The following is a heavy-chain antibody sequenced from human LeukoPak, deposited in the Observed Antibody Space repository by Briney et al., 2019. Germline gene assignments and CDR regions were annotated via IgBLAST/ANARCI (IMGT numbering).Heavy chain of an antibody. V-gene: IGHV4-59*08. CDR3: ARGAALGIAARRVLGY. D-gene: IGHD6-6*01. CDR2: XXFTGSN. CDR1: VGSISPYY. Sequence: SETLSLTCTVSVGSISPYYWSWVRQPPGKGLEXXXXXXFTGSNNYNPSLKSRVTISVDTSKKQLSLRLTSVTASDTAVYYCARGAALGIAARRVLGYWGQGALVTVSS. J-gene: IGHJ4*02.